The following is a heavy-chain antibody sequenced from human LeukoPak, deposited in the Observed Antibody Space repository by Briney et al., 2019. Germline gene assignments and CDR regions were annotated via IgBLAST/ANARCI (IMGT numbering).Heavy chain of an antibody. J-gene: IGHJ5*02. Sequence: GGSLRLSCAASGFIFSQYSMNWVRQAPGKGPEWVSHIRSSSETFYADSVKGRFTISRDNARNSLYLQMNNLRGEDTAIYYCARDAGNSGYGCDLWGQGTLVTVSS. V-gene: IGHV3-48*01. CDR1: GFIFSQYS. CDR3: ARDAGNSGYGCDL. D-gene: IGHD5-12*01. CDR2: IRSSSET.